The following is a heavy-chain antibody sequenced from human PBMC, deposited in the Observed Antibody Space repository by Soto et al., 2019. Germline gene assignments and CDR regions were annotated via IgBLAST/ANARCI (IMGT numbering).Heavy chain of an antibody. CDR2: FDRENGET. V-gene: IGHV1-24*01. CDR3: AHSGTDSPYFDY. CDR1: GYTLSELS. J-gene: IGHJ4*02. Sequence: QVQLVQAGAEVRKPGASVKVSCKVIGYTLSELSLHWVRQAPGKGLEWMGGFDRENGETIYAQKFQGRVTTTDDTSTETAYMELSSLRSEDTAVYYCAHSGTDSPYFDYWGKGTLVTVSS. D-gene: IGHD3-10*01.